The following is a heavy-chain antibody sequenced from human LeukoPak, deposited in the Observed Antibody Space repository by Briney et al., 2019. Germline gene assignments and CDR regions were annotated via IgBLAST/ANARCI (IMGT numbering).Heavy chain of an antibody. CDR1: GASISSGDYY. CDR3: ARDLFFLR. V-gene: IGHV4-30-4*08. Sequence: PSETLSLTCSVSGASISSGDYYWNWLRQPPGKGLEWIGYIYYSGSTSYNPSLKSRVTISLDTSKNQFSLKLNSVTAADTAVYYCARDLFFLRWGQGTLVTVSS. J-gene: IGHJ4*02. D-gene: IGHD3-3*01. CDR2: IYYSGST.